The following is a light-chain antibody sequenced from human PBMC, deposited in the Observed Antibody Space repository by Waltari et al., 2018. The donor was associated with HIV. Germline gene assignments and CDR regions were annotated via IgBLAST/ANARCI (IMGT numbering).Light chain of an antibody. Sequence: QSALTQPASVSGSPGQSITISCIGTSSDIGKYNLVSWYQQYPGKAPRLIIYEVTKRPSGVSDRFSGSKSANTASLTLSGLRADDEADYYCCSYTPGSTLRIFGGGTKLTV. CDR1: SSDIGKYNL. V-gene: IGLV2-23*02. J-gene: IGLJ2*01. CDR3: CSYTPGSTLRI. CDR2: EVT.